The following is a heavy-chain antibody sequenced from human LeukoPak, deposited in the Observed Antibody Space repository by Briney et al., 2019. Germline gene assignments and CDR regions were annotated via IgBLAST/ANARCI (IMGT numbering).Heavy chain of an antibody. Sequence: PSETLSLTCAVSGGSISSSNWWSWVRQPPGKGLEWIGEIYHSGSTNYNPSLKSRVTISVDTSKNQFSLKLSSVTAADTAVYYCARGYCTNGVCPVYYGMDVWGQGTTVTVSS. D-gene: IGHD2-8*01. V-gene: IGHV4-4*02. CDR1: GGSISSSNW. CDR3: ARGYCTNGVCPVYYGMDV. J-gene: IGHJ6*02. CDR2: IYHSGST.